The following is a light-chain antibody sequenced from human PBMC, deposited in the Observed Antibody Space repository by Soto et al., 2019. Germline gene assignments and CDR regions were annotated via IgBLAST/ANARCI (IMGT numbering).Light chain of an antibody. CDR2: DAS. CDR3: QQYNSYSYT. J-gene: IGKJ2*01. Sequence: DIQMTQSPSTLSASVGDRVTITCRASQSISSWLAWYQQKPGKAPKLLIYDASSLESGVPSRFSGSGSGTEFTLTISSRQPDDFATYYYQQYNSYSYTFGQGTKLEIK. V-gene: IGKV1-5*01. CDR1: QSISSW.